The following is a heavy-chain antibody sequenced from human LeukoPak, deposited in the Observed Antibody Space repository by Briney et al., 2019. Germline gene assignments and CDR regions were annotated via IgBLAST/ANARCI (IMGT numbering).Heavy chain of an antibody. D-gene: IGHD4-17*01. CDR1: GFTFINYG. J-gene: IGHJ4*02. Sequence: GRSLRLSCAASGFTFINYGMHWVRQAPGKGLEWVAVISYDGTNKYYADSVKGRFTISRDNSKNTLYLQMNSLKTNDTAVYYCANYGDYQYFDYWGQGTPVTVSS. CDR3: ANYGDYQYFDY. V-gene: IGHV3-30*18. CDR2: ISYDGTNK.